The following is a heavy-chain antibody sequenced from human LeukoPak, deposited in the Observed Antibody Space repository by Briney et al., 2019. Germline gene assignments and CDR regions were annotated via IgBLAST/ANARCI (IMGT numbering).Heavy chain of an antibody. J-gene: IGHJ4*02. D-gene: IGHD6-13*01. Sequence: PSETLSLTCTVSGGSISSSNYYWGWIRQPPGKGLEWIGSICYSGGTYYNLSLKSRVTISVDTSKTQFSLKLSSVTAADTAVYYCARDHGSSNWYYYWGQGTLVTVAS. CDR3: ARDHGSSNWYYY. CDR2: ICYSGGT. V-gene: IGHV4-39*07. CDR1: GGSISSSNYY.